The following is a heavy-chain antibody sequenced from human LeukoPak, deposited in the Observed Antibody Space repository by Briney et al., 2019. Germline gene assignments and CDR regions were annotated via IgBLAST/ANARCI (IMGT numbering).Heavy chain of an antibody. Sequence: GGSLRLSCAASGFTFSSYEMNWVRQAPGKGLEWVSYISSSGSTIYYADSVKGRFTISRDNAKNSLYLQMNSLRAEDTAVYYCARDSNDYVWGSYRHRGYFDYWGQGTLVTVSS. CDR1: GFTFSSYE. V-gene: IGHV3-48*03. J-gene: IGHJ4*02. CDR2: ISSSGSTI. D-gene: IGHD3-16*02. CDR3: ARDSNDYVWGSYRHRGYFDY.